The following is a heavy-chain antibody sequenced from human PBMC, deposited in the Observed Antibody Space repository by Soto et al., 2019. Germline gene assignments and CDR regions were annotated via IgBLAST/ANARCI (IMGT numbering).Heavy chain of an antibody. Sequence: GGSLRLSCAASGFTFSSYGMHWVRQAPGKGLEWVAVISYDGSNKYYADSVKGRFTISRDNSKNTLYLQMNSLRAEDTAVYYCAKEVLDIVVVPAAMDYYYGMDVWGQGTTVTVSS. D-gene: IGHD2-2*01. V-gene: IGHV3-30*18. CDR1: GFTFSSYG. CDR2: ISYDGSNK. CDR3: AKEVLDIVVVPAAMDYYYGMDV. J-gene: IGHJ6*02.